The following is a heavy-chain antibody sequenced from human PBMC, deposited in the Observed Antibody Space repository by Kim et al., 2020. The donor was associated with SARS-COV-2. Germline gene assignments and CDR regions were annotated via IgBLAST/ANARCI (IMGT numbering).Heavy chain of an antibody. CDR3: ASGPYTRSGSYYLDY. D-gene: IGHD1-26*01. Sequence: SETLSLTCTVSGGSISSYYWSWIRQPPGKGLEWIGYIYYSGSTNYNPSLKSRVTISVDTSKNQFSLKLSSVTAADTAVYYCASGPYTRSGSYYLDYWGQGTLVTVSS. CDR1: GGSISSYY. V-gene: IGHV4-59*13. CDR2: IYYSGST. J-gene: IGHJ4*02.